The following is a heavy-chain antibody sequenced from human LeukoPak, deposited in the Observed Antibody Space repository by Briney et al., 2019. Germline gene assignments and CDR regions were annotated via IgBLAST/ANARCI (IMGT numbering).Heavy chain of an antibody. CDR2: IYYSGTT. J-gene: IGHJ4*02. CDR1: GGSISSNNYY. D-gene: IGHD3-10*01. Sequence: SETLSLTCTVSGGSISSNNYYWGWIRQPPGKGLEWIGYIYYSGTTNYNPSLKSRVTISVDTSKNQFSLRLNSVTAADTAVYYCARDRGGSAAEFDYWGQGTLVTVSS. V-gene: IGHV4-61*01. CDR3: ARDRGGSAAEFDY.